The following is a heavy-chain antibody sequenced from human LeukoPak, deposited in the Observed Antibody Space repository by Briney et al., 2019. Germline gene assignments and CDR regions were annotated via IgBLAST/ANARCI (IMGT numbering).Heavy chain of an antibody. D-gene: IGHD6-13*01. J-gene: IGHJ4*02. V-gene: IGHV3-64*04. CDR3: ARKDPNSSSTDY. CDR2: ISGSGNGFSI. Sequence: GGSLRLSCSASGFVFSIYTMYWVRQAPGKGPEYVSTISGSGNGFSIYYADSVKGRFTISRDNSKNTLYVQMNSLRAEDTAVYYCARKDPNSSSTDYWGQGTLVTVSS. CDR1: GFVFSIYT.